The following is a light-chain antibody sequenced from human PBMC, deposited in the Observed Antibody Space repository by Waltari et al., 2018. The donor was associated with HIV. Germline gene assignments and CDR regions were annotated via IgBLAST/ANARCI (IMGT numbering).Light chain of an antibody. CDR3: ATWDSSLSVGVV. CDR2: ESN. CDR1: SSNIGNNF. Sequence: QSVLTQPPSVSAAPGQKVTISCSGSSSNIGNNFVSWYQQLPGTAPKLLIYESNKRPSGIPDRFCGSKSGTSATLGITGLQTGDEADYYCATWDSSLSVGVVFGGGTKLTVL. J-gene: IGLJ2*01. V-gene: IGLV1-51*02.